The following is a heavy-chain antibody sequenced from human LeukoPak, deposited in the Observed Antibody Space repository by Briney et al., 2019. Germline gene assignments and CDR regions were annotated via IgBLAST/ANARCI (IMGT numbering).Heavy chain of an antibody. CDR1: GFTFSTNA. Sequence: GGSLRPSCAASGFTFSTNAMSWVRQAPGKGLEWVSIISGSTYYTDSVKGRFTISRDNSKNTLYLQMNSLRAEDTAIYYCARNRGSGSLTQYSFDYWGQGTLVTVSS. J-gene: IGHJ4*02. CDR3: ARNRGSGSLTQYSFDY. D-gene: IGHD1-26*01. CDR2: ISGST. V-gene: IGHV3-23*01.